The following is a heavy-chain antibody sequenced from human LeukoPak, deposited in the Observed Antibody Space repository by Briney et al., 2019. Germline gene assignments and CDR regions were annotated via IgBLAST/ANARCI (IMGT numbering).Heavy chain of an antibody. D-gene: IGHD3-3*01. CDR2: ISSSGSTI. Sequence: GGSLRLSCAAYIRTFSIYEMKWASQASGKGLEWVSYISSSGSTIYYADSVKGRFTISRDNAKNSLYLQMNSLRAEDTAVYYCSRALYYDFWSGYYTDYWGQGTLVTVSS. CDR3: SRALYYDFWSGYYTDY. CDR1: IRTFSIYE. J-gene: IGHJ4*02. V-gene: IGHV3-48*03.